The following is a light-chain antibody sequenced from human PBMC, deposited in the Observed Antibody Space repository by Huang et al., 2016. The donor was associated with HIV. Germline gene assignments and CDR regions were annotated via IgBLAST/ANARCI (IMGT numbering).Light chain of an antibody. CDR3: QQYNNWYT. CDR1: QSVGSH. V-gene: IGKV3-15*01. J-gene: IGKJ2*01. Sequence: DTVLTQSPATLSVSPGERATLSCRASQSVGSHLAWYQQKPGQAPRLLIYAASTRATGIPARFSGSVSGTECTLTISSLQSEDFAIYYCQQYNNWYTFGQGTKLEIK. CDR2: AAS.